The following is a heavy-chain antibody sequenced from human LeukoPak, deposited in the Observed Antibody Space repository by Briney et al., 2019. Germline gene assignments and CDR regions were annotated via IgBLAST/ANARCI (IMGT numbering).Heavy chain of an antibody. CDR2: ISSSGSTI. CDR3: ARAGVAATFTADY. V-gene: IGHV3-11*01. CDR1: GFTLSDYY. D-gene: IGHD6-25*01. J-gene: IGHJ4*02. Sequence: GGSLRLSCAASGFTLSDYYMSWIRQAPGKGLEWVSYISSSGSTIYYADSVKGRFTISRDNAKNSLYLQMNSLRAEDTAVYYCARAGVAATFTADYWGQGTLVTVSS.